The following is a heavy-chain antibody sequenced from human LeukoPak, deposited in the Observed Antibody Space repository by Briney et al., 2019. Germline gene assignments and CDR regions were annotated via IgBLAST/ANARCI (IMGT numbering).Heavy chain of an antibody. CDR2: IYSGGAT. Sequence: PGGSLRLSSAASGFTVSGIYMSWVRQAPGKGLEWVSLIYSGGATYYADSVKGRFTISRDNSKNTVYLQMNSLRVEDTAVYYCARGLQAGNYFDPWGQGTLVTVSS. J-gene: IGHJ5*02. CDR1: GFTVSGIY. V-gene: IGHV3-53*01. D-gene: IGHD2-15*01. CDR3: ARGLQAGNYFDP.